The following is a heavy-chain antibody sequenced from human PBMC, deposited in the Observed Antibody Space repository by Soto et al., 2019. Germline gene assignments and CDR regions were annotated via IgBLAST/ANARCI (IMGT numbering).Heavy chain of an antibody. D-gene: IGHD6-19*01. CDR2: ISTSGTTR. J-gene: IGHJ4*02. Sequence: EVQLVESGGGLVQPGGSLRLSCVASGFTFSTDSMNWVRQAPGKGLEWVAHISTSGTTRYYADSVKGRFTISRDNAKTSLYPQMDSLRNEDTAGYYCARFFGSGFDYWGQGTLGTVSS. V-gene: IGHV3-48*02. CDR3: ARFFGSGFDY. CDR1: GFTFSTDS.